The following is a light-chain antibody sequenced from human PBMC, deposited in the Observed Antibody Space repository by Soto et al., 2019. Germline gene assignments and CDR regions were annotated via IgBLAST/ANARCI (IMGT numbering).Light chain of an antibody. J-gene: IGKJ4*01. CDR2: SAS. CDR3: QQYHKWPPFT. CDR1: QSVSSSY. V-gene: IGKV3-15*01. Sequence: EIVLTQSPGTLSLCPGERATLSCRASQSVSSSYLAWYQQKPGQAPRLLIYSASTRATGVPARFSGSGSGTEFTLTISSLQSEDFAVYYCQQYHKWPPFTFGGGTKVDIK.